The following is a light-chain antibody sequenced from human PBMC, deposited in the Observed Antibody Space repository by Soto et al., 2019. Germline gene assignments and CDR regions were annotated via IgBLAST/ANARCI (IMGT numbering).Light chain of an antibody. V-gene: IGLV4-69*01. CDR1: SGHSSYA. CDR2: LNSDGSY. J-gene: IGLJ3*02. Sequence: QAVVTQSTSASASLGASVKLTCTLSSGHSSYAIAWHQQQPEKGPRYLMKLNSDGSYTKGDGIPDRFSGSRSGAERYLIISSLQSEDEADYHCQTWDTGIWVFGGGTKLTVL. CDR3: QTWDTGIWV.